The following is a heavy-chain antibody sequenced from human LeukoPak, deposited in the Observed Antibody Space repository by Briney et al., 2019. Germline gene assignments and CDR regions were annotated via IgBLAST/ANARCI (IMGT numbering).Heavy chain of an antibody. CDR1: GGSISSYY. J-gene: IGHJ6*02. V-gene: IGHV4-59*01. CDR3: ARDLYSSGWYCMDV. D-gene: IGHD6-19*01. Sequence: SETLSLTCTVSGGSISSYYWSRIRQPPGKGLEWIGYIYYSGSTNYNPSLKSRVTISVDTSKNQFSLKLSSVTAADTAVYYCARDLYSSGWYCMDVWGQGTTVTVSS. CDR2: IYYSGST.